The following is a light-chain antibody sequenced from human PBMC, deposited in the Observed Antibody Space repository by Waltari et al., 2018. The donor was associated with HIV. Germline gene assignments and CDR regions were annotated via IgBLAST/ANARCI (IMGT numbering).Light chain of an antibody. V-gene: IGKV3-11*01. CDR1: QSVSAY. CDR2: DAS. J-gene: IGKJ5*01. CDR3: QQRSDLIT. Sequence: EIVLTQSPGTLSLSPGERATLSCRASQSVSAYLAWYQQKPGQAPRLLIYDASNRATGIPAMFTGSGSGTDFTLTISRLEPEDFAVYYCQQRSDLITFGQGTRLEIK.